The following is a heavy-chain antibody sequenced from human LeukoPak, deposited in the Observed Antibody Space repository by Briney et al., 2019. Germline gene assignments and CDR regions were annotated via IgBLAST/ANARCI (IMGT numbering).Heavy chain of an antibody. CDR1: GFTFDDYA. CDR3: ARVKGSGYRNSIDY. V-gene: IGHV3-20*04. Sequence: PGGSLRPSCAASGFTFDDYAMNWVRQAPGKGLEWVSGINWNGGSTYYRDSVKGRFTISRDNAKNSLYLQTNSLRAEDTALYYCARVKGSGYRNSIDYWGQGTLVTVSS. D-gene: IGHD3-3*01. CDR2: INWNGGST. J-gene: IGHJ4*02.